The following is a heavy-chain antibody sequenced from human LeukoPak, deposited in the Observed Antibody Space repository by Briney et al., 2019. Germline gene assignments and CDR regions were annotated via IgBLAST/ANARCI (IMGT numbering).Heavy chain of an antibody. CDR1: DDSISDYY. J-gene: IGHJ4*02. V-gene: IGHV4-59*01. D-gene: IGHD3-10*01. Sequence: SETLSLTCTVSDDSISDYYRGWIRQPPGKGLEWIGYFYNSGRSTYNPSLKSRVTISADTSKNHFSLKLNSVTTADTAVYFCARSQPDYYGSGSFLNYFDYWGQGTLVTVSS. CDR2: FYNSGRS. CDR3: ARSQPDYYGSGSFLNYFDY.